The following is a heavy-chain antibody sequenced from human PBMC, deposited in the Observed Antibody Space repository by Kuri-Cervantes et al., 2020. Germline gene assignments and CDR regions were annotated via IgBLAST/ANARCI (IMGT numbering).Heavy chain of an antibody. CDR1: GFTFDDYA. V-gene: IGHV3-9*01. Sequence: GGSLRLSCAASGFTFDDYAMHWVRQAPGKGLEWVSGISWNSGSIGYADSVKGRFTISRDNSKNTLYLQMNSLRAEDTAVYYCARGYSYADYWGKGTLVTVSS. CDR3: ARGYSYADY. J-gene: IGHJ4*02. D-gene: IGHD5-18*01. CDR2: ISWNSGSI.